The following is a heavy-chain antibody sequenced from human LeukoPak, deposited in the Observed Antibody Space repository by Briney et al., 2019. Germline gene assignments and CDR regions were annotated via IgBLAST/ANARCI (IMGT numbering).Heavy chain of an antibody. CDR2: ISSSSSTI. Sequence: AGGSLRLSCAASGFTFSSYSMNWVRQAPGKGLEWVSYISSSSSTIYYADSVKGRFTISRDNAKNSLYLQMNSLRAEDTAVYYCARDGIRVTITGTTFDYWGQGTLVTVSS. CDR1: GFTFSSYS. CDR3: ARDGIRVTITGTTFDY. J-gene: IGHJ4*02. V-gene: IGHV3-48*04. D-gene: IGHD1-20*01.